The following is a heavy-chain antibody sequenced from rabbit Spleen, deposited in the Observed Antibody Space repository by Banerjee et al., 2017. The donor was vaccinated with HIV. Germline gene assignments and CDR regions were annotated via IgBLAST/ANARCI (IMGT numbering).Heavy chain of an antibody. J-gene: IGHJ4*01. D-gene: IGHD2-1*01. CDR2: IYTRNSGTT. V-gene: IGHV1S40*01. Sequence: QQLEESGGDLFQPGASLTLTCKASGFDLSSYYDMCWVRQAPGKGLELIACIYTRNSGTTYYASWANGRFTISKTSSTTVTLQMTSLTAADTATYFCARGSATMTMVITGYYFNLWGPGTLVTVS. CDR1: GFDLSSYYD. CDR3: ARGSATMTMVITGYYFNL.